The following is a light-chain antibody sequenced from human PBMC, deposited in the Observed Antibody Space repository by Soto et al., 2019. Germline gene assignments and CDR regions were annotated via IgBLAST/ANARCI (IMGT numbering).Light chain of an antibody. Sequence: EIVLTQSPGTLSLSPGERATLSCRASQSVSSSYLAWYQQKPGQAPRLLIYGASSRATGIPDRFSGSGSGTDFTLTISRLEPEDFAVYYGQQYGSSPITFAQGTRLEIK. CDR3: QQYGSSPIT. J-gene: IGKJ5*01. V-gene: IGKV3-20*01. CDR1: QSVSSSY. CDR2: GAS.